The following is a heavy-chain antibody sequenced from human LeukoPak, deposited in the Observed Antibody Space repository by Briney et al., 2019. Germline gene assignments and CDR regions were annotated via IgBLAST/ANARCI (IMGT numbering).Heavy chain of an antibody. V-gene: IGHV3-23*01. CDR2: ISASGGLT. J-gene: IGHJ5*01. Sequence: GWSPRLSCVASGFSFTSYAMSWVRQVPGKGLEWVSAISASGGLTYYADSVKGRFTISRDSSKNTLYLQMNSLRAADTAVYYCAKDWPPDSWGQGTLVTVSS. CDR3: AKDWPPDS. CDR1: GFSFTSYA.